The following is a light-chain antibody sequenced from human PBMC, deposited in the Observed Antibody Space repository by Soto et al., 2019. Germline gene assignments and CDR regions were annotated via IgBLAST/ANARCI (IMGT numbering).Light chain of an antibody. CDR3: QQRSSWIT. V-gene: IGKV3-11*01. CDR2: DAS. J-gene: IGKJ5*01. CDR1: QSISSY. Sequence: IVLTQSPTTLSLWPGETAVLSCRASQSISSYLSWYQQRPGQAPRLLIYDASNRAPGIPARFSGSGSGTVFTLTISSLEPEDFALYYCQQRSSWITFGQGTRLEIE.